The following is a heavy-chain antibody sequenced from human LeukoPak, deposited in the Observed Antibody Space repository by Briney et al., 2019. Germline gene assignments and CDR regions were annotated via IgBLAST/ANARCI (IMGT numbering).Heavy chain of an antibody. J-gene: IGHJ5*02. V-gene: IGHV1-46*01. CDR1: VYTFTTYY. CDR3: ARVAAAGFACDKFDP. D-gene: IGHD6-13*01. Sequence: ASVTVSFTSSVYTFTTYYMHWVRQAPGQGLGWMGIIKPSGASTNYAEKFQGRVNMTRDTSTDTVYMELGSLRSEDTAVYYCARVAAAGFACDKFDPWGQGTPVTVSS. CDR2: IKPSGAST.